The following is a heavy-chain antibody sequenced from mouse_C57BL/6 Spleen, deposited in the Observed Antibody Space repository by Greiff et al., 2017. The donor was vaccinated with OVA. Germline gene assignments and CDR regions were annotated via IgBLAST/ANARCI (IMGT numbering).Heavy chain of an antibody. V-gene: IGHV1-50*01. Sequence: QVQLQQPGAELVKPGASVKLSCKASGYTFTSYWMQWVKQRPGQGLEWIGEIDPSDSYTNYNQKFKGKATLTVDTSSSTAYMQLSSLTSEDSAVYYCARHGNSYAMDYWGQGTSVTVSS. D-gene: IGHD2-1*01. CDR1: GYTFTSYW. J-gene: IGHJ4*01. CDR2: IDPSDSYT. CDR3: ARHGNSYAMDY.